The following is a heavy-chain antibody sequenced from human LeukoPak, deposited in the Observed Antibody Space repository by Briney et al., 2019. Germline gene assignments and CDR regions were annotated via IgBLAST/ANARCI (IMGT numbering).Heavy chain of an antibody. D-gene: IGHD3-22*01. Sequence: SETLSLTCTVSGGSISSSSYYWGWIRQPPGKGLEWIGSIYYSGSTYYNPSLKSRVTISVDTSKNQFSLKLSSVTAADTAVYYCVRDGGRRFDSSGYPLDYWGQGTLVTVSS. CDR2: IYYSGST. CDR3: VRDGGRRFDSSGYPLDY. V-gene: IGHV4-39*07. J-gene: IGHJ4*02. CDR1: GGSISSSSYY.